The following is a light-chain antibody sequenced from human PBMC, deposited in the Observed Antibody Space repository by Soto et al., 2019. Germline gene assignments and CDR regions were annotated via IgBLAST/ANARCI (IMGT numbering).Light chain of an antibody. CDR2: GAS. CDR3: HHYGGSPIT. CDR1: QSVSSN. V-gene: IGKV3-20*01. J-gene: IGKJ5*01. Sequence: EIVLTQSPATLSVSTGERATLSCRASQSVSSNLAWYQQKPGQAPRLLIYGASTRATGIPDRFSGSGSGTDFTLTISRLEPEDFAVYYCHHYGGSPITFGQGTRLEIK.